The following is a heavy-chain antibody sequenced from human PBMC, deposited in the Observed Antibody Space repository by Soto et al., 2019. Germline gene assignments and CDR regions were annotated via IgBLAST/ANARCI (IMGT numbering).Heavy chain of an antibody. Sequence: GGSLRLSCAASGYTFSVGWMSWVRQAPGKGLEWVANIKQDGSEKYYVDSVKGRFAISRDNAKDSLFLQMNNLRAKDTAVYYCVRDWSTFWGMDVWGQGTTVTVSS. CDR1: GYTFSVGW. CDR2: IKQDGSEK. V-gene: IGHV3-7*01. J-gene: IGHJ6*02. CDR3: VRDWSTFWGMDV.